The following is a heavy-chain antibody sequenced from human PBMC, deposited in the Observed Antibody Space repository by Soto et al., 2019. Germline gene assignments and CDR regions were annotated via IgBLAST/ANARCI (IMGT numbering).Heavy chain of an antibody. CDR2: IIPIFGTA. V-gene: IGHV1-69*13. D-gene: IGHD5-18*01. CDR3: ARDNSYGSDYYGMDV. Sequence: SVKVSCKASGGTFSSYAISWVRQAPGQGLEWMGGIIPIFGTANYAQKFQGRVTITADGSTSTAYMELSSLRSEDTAVYYCARDNSYGSDYYGMDVWGQGTTVTVSS. J-gene: IGHJ6*02. CDR1: GGTFSSYA.